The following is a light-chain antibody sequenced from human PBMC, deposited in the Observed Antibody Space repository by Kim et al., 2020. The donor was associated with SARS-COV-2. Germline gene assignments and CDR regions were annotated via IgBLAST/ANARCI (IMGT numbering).Light chain of an antibody. V-gene: IGLV1-47*01. J-gene: IGLJ2*01. CDR1: SSNMGSNY. CDR2: RNN. CDR3: AAWDDSLSGVV. Sequence: GQRVPIACSGSSSNMGSNYVYWYQQLPGTAPKLLIYRNNPRPSGVPDRFSGSKSGTSASLAISGLRSEDEADYYCAAWDDSLSGVVFGGGTKLTVL.